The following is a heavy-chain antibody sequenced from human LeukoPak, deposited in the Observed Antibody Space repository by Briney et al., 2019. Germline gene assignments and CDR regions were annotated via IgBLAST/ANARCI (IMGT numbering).Heavy chain of an antibody. D-gene: IGHD1-26*01. V-gene: IGHV3-21*01. CDR2: ISSSSSYK. Sequence: PGGSLRLPCAASGFTFSSYSMNWVRQAPGKGLEWVSSISSSSSYKYYADSVKGRFTISRDNAKNSLYLQMNSLRAEDTAVYYCARGSIVGATTFDYWGQGTLVTVSS. CDR3: ARGSIVGATTFDY. J-gene: IGHJ4*02. CDR1: GFTFSSYS.